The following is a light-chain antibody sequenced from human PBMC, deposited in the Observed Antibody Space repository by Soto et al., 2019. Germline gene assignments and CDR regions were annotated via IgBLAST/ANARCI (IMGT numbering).Light chain of an antibody. CDR3: VSYTTTGALV. Sequence: QSALPQPASVSGSPGQSITISCTGTIYDVGAYHYVSWYQQFPDKAPKLILYEVSNRPSGISSRFSGFRSGSTASLKVSGLQPEDDGRYYCVSYTTTGALVFGGGTKLTVL. V-gene: IGLV2-14*01. CDR2: EVS. CDR1: IYDVGAYHY. J-gene: IGLJ2*01.